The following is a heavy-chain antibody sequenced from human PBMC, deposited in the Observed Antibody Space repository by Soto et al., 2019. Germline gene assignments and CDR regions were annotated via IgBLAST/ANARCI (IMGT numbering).Heavy chain of an antibody. CDR3: AHSNRRQQLAIRFDF. CDR2: IYWNDDK. J-gene: IGHJ4*02. Sequence: QITLKASGPTLVNPTQTLTLTCTFSGFSLSTSGVGVGGIRQPQVKALEWVALIYWNDDKGYSPSLKSTLTITKDTSKNQVVLTMTNMDPVDTATYYCAHSNRRQQLAIRFDFWGQGTLVTVSS. V-gene: IGHV2-5*01. D-gene: IGHD6-13*01. CDR1: GFSLSTSGVG.